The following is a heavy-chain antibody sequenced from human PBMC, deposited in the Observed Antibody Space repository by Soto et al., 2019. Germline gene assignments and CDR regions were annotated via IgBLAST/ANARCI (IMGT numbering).Heavy chain of an antibody. CDR1: GYTFTSYA. CDR3: ARDYDILTGSPHY. Sequence: ASVKVSCKASGYTFTSYAMHWVRQAPGQRLEWMGWINAGNGNTKYSQKFQGRVTITRDTSASTAYTELSSLRSEDTAVYYCARDYDILTGSPHYWGQGTLVTVSS. D-gene: IGHD3-9*01. CDR2: INAGNGNT. J-gene: IGHJ4*02. V-gene: IGHV1-3*01.